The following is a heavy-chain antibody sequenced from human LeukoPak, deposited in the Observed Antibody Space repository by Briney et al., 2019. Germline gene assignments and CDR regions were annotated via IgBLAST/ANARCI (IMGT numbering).Heavy chain of an antibody. J-gene: IGHJ3*02. CDR3: AREGGRRGAFDI. Sequence: SVKVSCKASGGTFSGYAISWVRQAPGQGLEWMGGIIPNFGTANNAQKFQGRVTITADESTRTAYLELSSLRSEDTAVYYCAREGGRRGAFDIWGQGTMVTVSS. D-gene: IGHD6-25*01. CDR2: IIPNFGTA. V-gene: IGHV1-69*01. CDR1: GGTFSGYA.